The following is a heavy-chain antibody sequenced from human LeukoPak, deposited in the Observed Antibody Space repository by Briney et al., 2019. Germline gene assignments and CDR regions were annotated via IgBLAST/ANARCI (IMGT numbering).Heavy chain of an antibody. D-gene: IGHD6-19*01. CDR1: GYTFSSHD. CDR2: ISAYNDHT. Sequence: ASVKVSCKASGYTFSSHDVAWVRQAPGQGLEWMGWISAYNDHTNYAQKFQDRVTMTTDTSTSTVYMELRSLRSDDTAVYYCARDSSGFYQDYFDPWGQGTLVTVSS. CDR3: ARDSSGFYQDYFDP. V-gene: IGHV1-18*01. J-gene: IGHJ5*02.